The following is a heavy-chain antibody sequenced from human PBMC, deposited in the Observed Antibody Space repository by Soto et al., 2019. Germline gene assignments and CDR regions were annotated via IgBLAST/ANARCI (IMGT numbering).Heavy chain of an antibody. CDR3: ARDIKPLIAQPIQQLVPTQPFDY. Sequence: PGGSLRLSCAASGFTFSDYYMSWIRQAPGKGLEWVSYISSSGSTIYYADSVKGRFTISRDNAKNSLYLQMNSLRAEDTAVYYCARDIKPLIAQPIQQLVPTQPFDYWGQGTLVTVSS. CDR2: ISSSGSTI. J-gene: IGHJ4*02. D-gene: IGHD6-13*01. CDR1: GFTFSDYY. V-gene: IGHV3-11*01.